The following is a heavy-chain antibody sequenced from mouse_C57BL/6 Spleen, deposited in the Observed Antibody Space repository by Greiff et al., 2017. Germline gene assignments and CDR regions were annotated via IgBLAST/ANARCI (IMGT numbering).Heavy chain of an antibody. J-gene: IGHJ4*01. V-gene: IGHV1-80*01. Sequence: VKLMESGAELVKPGASVKISCKASGYAFSSYWMNWVKQRPGKGLEWIGQIYPGDGDTNYNGKFKGKATLTADKSSSTAYMQLSSLTSEDTAVYFCAGRGYGSRRAMDYWGQGTSVTVSS. CDR3: AGRGYGSRRAMDY. CDR1: GYAFSSYW. D-gene: IGHD1-1*01. CDR2: IYPGDGDT.